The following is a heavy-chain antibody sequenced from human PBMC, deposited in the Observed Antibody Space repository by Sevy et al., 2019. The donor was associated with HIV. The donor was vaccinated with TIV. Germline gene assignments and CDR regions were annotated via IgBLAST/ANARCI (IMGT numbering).Heavy chain of an antibody. V-gene: IGHV3-53*01. Sequence: GGSLRLSCAASGFTVTFNSMSWVRQAPGRGLVWVSDIYVGRNTYYADSVKDRFTIFRDSFNDTVELQMDSLRPEDSGVYYCVRERAGIDHWGQGTLVTVSS. D-gene: IGHD6-19*01. CDR1: GFTVTFNS. CDR3: VRERAGIDH. CDR2: IYVGRNT. J-gene: IGHJ4*02.